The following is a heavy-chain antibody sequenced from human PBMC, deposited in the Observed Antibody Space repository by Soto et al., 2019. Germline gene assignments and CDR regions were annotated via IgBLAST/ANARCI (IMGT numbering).Heavy chain of an antibody. CDR3: ASERTLGPSRQNINCFGP. CDR2: TYYRSKWYN. CDR1: GDSVSSNSAA. Sequence: SPTLSLTCAISGDSVSSNSAAWNWIRQSPSRGLEWLGRTYYRSKWYNDYAVSVKSRITINPDTSKNQFSLQLNSVTPEDTTVYYCASERTLGPSRQNINCFGPRGHGTLVT. D-gene: IGHD3-3*01. J-gene: IGHJ5*02. V-gene: IGHV6-1*01.